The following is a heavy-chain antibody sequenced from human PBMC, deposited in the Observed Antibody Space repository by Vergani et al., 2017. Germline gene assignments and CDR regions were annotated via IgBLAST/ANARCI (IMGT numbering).Heavy chain of an antibody. J-gene: IGHJ4*02. D-gene: IGHD4-17*01. CDR3: AKDIGGGDGDLAFDY. V-gene: IGHV3-21*01. CDR1: GFTFSSYS. Sequence: EVQLVESGGGLVKPGGSLRLSCAASGFTFSSYSMNWVRQAPGKGLEWVSSISSSSSYIYYADSVKGRFTISRDNAKNSLYLQMNSLRAEDTAVYYCAKDIGGGDGDLAFDYWGQGTLVTVSS. CDR2: ISSSSSYI.